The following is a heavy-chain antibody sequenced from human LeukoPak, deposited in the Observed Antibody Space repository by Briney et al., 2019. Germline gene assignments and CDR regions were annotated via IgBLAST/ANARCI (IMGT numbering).Heavy chain of an antibody. Sequence: GGSLRLSCAASGFTVSGNYMSWVRQAPGKGLEWVSVITGSGGNTYHADSVKGRFTISRDNSKNTLYLQMDSPRAEDTAVYYCAKGYGSGSLDYSDFWGQGTLVTVSS. D-gene: IGHD3-10*01. V-gene: IGHV3-23*01. CDR2: ITGSGGNT. CDR1: GFTVSGNY. J-gene: IGHJ4*02. CDR3: AKGYGSGSLDYSDF.